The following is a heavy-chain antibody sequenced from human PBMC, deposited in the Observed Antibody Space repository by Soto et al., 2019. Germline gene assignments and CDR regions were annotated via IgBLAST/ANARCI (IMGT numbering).Heavy chain of an antibody. CDR2: IYYSGST. Sequence: SETLSLTCTVSGGSISSGGYYWSWIRQHPGKGLEWIGYIYYSGSTYYNPSLKSRVTISVDTSKNQFSLKLSSVTAADTAVYYCARFLSRMSVYFDYWGQGTLVTVSS. V-gene: IGHV4-31*03. CDR3: ARFLSRMSVYFDY. CDR1: GGSISSGGYY. J-gene: IGHJ4*02.